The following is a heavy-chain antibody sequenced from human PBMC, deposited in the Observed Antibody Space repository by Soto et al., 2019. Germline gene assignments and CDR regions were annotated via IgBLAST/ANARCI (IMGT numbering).Heavy chain of an antibody. Sequence: GGSLRLSCAASGFTFISYAMHWVRQAPGKGLEWVAVISYDGSNKYYADSVKGRFTISRDNSKNTLYLQMNSLRAEDTAVYYCARDIQRRFLEWLSVYYYYGMDVWGQGTTVTVSS. J-gene: IGHJ6*02. V-gene: IGHV3-30-3*01. D-gene: IGHD3-3*01. CDR1: GFTFISYA. CDR3: ARDIQRRFLEWLSVYYYYGMDV. CDR2: ISYDGSNK.